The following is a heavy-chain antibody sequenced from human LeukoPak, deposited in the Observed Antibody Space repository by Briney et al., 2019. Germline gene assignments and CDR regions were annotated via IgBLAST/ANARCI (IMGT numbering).Heavy chain of an antibody. V-gene: IGHV3-33*01. CDR1: GFTFSSYD. J-gene: IGHJ6*02. CDR3: ARDGVAAYGMYV. CDR2: IWYDGSNE. Sequence: GGSLRLSCAASGFTFSSYDMHWVRQAPGKGLEWVAFIWYDGSNEYYADSVKGRFTISRGNSKATLYLQMNSLRAEDTAVYYCARDGVAAYGMYVWGQGTTVTVSS. D-gene: IGHD5-12*01.